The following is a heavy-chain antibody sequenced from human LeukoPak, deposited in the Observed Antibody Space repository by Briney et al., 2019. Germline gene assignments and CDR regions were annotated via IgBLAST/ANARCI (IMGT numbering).Heavy chain of an antibody. J-gene: IGHJ4*02. D-gene: IGHD3-22*01. CDR1: GFTFDDYA. V-gene: IGHV3-9*01. CDR2: ISWNSGSI. CDR3: AKDQYYYDSSATFDY. Sequence: GGSLRLSCAASGFTFDDYAMHWVRQAPGKGLEWVSGISWNSGSIGYADSVKGRFTISRDNAKNSLYLQMNSLRAEDTALYYCAKDQYYYDSSATFDYWGQGTLVTVSS.